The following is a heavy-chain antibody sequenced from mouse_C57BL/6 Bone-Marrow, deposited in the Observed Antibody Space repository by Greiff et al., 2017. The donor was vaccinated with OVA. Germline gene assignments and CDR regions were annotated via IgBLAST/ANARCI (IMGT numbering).Heavy chain of an antibody. CDR3: ARRGRPYYFDY. CDR1: GFTFSSYG. J-gene: IGHJ2*01. V-gene: IGHV5-6*01. Sequence: EVQLQQSGGDLVKPGGSLKLSCAASGFTFSSYGMSWVRQTPDKRLEWVATISSGGSYTYYPDSVKGRFTISRDNAKNTLYLQMSSLKSEDTAMYYCARRGRPYYFDYWGQGTTLTVSS. CDR2: ISSGGSYT.